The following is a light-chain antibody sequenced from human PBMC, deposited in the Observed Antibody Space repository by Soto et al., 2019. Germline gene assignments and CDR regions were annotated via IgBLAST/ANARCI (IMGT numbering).Light chain of an antibody. CDR1: QSVSSSY. Sequence: IVLTQSPGTLSLSPGEIATLSCRASQSVSSSYLAWYQQKPGQAPRLLIYGASSRATGIPDRFSGSGSGTDFTLTISRLEPEDFAVYYCQQYGSSPRTFGQGTKVDIK. V-gene: IGKV3-20*01. CDR2: GAS. CDR3: QQYGSSPRT. J-gene: IGKJ1*01.